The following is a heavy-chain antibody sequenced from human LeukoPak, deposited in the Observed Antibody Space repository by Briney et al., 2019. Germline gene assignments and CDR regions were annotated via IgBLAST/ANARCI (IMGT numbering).Heavy chain of an antibody. CDR1: GFTFSSYE. V-gene: IGHV3-48*03. D-gene: IGHD3-10*02. CDR2: ISSSGSTI. Sequence: GGSLRLPCAASGFTFSSYEMNWVRQAPGKGLEWVSYISSSGSTIYYADSVKGRFTISRDNAKNSLYLQMNSLRAEDTAVYYCAELGIAMIGGVWGKGTTVTISS. CDR3: AELGIAMIGGV. J-gene: IGHJ6*04.